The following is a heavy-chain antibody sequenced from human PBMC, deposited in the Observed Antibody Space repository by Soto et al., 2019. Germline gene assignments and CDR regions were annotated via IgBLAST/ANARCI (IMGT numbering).Heavy chain of an antibody. CDR1: GYTFTGYY. J-gene: IGHJ5*02. CDR2: INPNSGGT. D-gene: IGHD3-22*01. V-gene: IGHV1-2*02. CDR3: ARDKYYDSSGYPNWFDP. Sequence: ASVKVSCKASGYTFTGYYMHWVRQAPGQGLEWMGWINPNSGGTNYAQKFQGRVTMTRDTSISTAYMELSRLRSDDTAVYYCARDKYYDSSGYPNWFDPWGQGTLVTVS.